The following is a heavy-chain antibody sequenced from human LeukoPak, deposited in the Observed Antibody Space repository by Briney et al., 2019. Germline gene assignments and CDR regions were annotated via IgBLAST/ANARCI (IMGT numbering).Heavy chain of an antibody. D-gene: IGHD2-2*01. J-gene: IGHJ4*02. CDR1: GYTFTSYY. Sequence: ASVKVSCKASGYTFTSYYMHWVRQAPGQGLEWMGWISAYNGNTNYAQKLQGRVTMTTDTSTSTAYMELRSLRSDDTAVYYCARSGQGSSAFDYWGQGTLVTVSS. V-gene: IGHV1-18*04. CDR2: ISAYNGNT. CDR3: ARSGQGSSAFDY.